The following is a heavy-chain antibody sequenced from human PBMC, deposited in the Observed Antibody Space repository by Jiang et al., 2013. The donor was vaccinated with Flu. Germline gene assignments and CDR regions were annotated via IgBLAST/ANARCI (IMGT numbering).Heavy chain of an antibody. CDR2: TFYRSKWYN. Sequence: QTLSLTCAISGDSVSSNSAAWNWIRQSPSRGLEWLGRTFYRSKWYNDYAESVKSRITINPDTTKNQVSLQLNSVTPEDTAVYYCARGMAGSLGRVFDYWGLGTLVTVSS. J-gene: IGHJ4*02. CDR1: GDSVSSNSAA. CDR3: ARGMAGSLGRVFDY. D-gene: IGHD5-24*01. V-gene: IGHV6-1*01.